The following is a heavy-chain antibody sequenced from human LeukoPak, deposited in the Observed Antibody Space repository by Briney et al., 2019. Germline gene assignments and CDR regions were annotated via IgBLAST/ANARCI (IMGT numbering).Heavy chain of an antibody. CDR2: ISSSGSTI. J-gene: IGHJ4*02. CDR3: AKIGQRRYYYDY. V-gene: IGHV3-48*03. D-gene: IGHD1-1*01. Sequence: PGGSLRLSCAASGFTFSSYEMNWVRQAPGKGLEWVSYISSSGSTIYYADSVKGRFTISRDNSKNTLYLQMNSLRAEDTAVYYCAKIGQRRYYYDYWGQGTLVTVSS. CDR1: GFTFSSYE.